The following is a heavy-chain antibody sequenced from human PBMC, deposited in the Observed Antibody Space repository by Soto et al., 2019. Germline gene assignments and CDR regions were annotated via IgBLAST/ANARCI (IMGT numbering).Heavy chain of an antibody. D-gene: IGHD2-15*01. CDR1: GCTFSDYY. CDR3: ARCVFGSGGSCYHPDY. J-gene: IGHJ4*02. V-gene: IGHV3-11*01. Sequence: PGGSLRLSCTASGCTFSDYYISWIRQAPGQGLEWVSYISISGSTIYYADSVKGRFTISRDNAKNSLYLQMNSLRAEDTAVYYCARCVFGSGGSCYHPDYWGQGTLVIVSS. CDR2: ISISGSTI.